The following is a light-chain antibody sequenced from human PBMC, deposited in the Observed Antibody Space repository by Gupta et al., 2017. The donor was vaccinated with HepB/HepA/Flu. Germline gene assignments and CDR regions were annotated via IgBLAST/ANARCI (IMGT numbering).Light chain of an antibody. CDR1: QTISSNY. J-gene: IGKJ1*01. CDR2: GAS. V-gene: IGKV3-20*01. CDR3: QYYDRSLTWT. Sequence: ENVLTQSPGTLSLSPGERATLSCRASQTISSNYLTWYQQKPGQAPRLLIYGASNRATGIPDRFRGSGSGTDFTLTISRREPEDFAVYYCQYYDRSLTWTFGQGTRVEIK.